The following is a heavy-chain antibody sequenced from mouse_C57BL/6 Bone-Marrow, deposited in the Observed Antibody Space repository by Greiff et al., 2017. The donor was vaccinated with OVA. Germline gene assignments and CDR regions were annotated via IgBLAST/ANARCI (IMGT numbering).Heavy chain of an antibody. CDR2: IDPSDSYT. CDR3: ANYSNYPFYAMDY. D-gene: IGHD2-5*01. Sequence: QVQLKQPGAELVRPGTSVKLSCKASGYTFTSYWMHWVKQRPGQGLEWIGVIDPSDSYTNYNQKFKGKATLTVDTSSSTAYMQLSSLTSEDSAVYYCANYSNYPFYAMDYWGQGTSVTVSS. J-gene: IGHJ4*01. CDR1: GYTFTSYW. V-gene: IGHV1-59*01.